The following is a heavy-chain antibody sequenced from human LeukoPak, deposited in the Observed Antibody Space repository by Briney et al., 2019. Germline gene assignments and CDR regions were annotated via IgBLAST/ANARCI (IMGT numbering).Heavy chain of an antibody. CDR2: ISSSGDAI. V-gene: IGHV3-48*01. D-gene: IGHD4-17*01. CDR1: GFTFSSYK. Sequence: GGSLRLSCTASGFTFSSYKMHWLRQAPGRGLEWVSYISSSGDAIYYPDSVKGRFTISRDNSKNTLYLQMNSLRAEDTAVYYCAKGYGDKGDYFDYWGQGTLVTVSS. CDR3: AKGYGDKGDYFDY. J-gene: IGHJ4*02.